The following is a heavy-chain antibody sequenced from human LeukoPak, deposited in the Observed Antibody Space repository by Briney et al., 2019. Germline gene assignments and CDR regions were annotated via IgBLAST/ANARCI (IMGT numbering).Heavy chain of an antibody. V-gene: IGHV1-2*02. D-gene: IGHD3-22*01. CDR3: ARARLFYDSSGYYPSYYYYYMDV. CDR1: GYTFTSYG. CDR2: INPNSGGT. J-gene: IGHJ6*03. Sequence: ASVKVSCKASGYTFTSYGISWVRQAPGQGLEWMGWINPNSGGTNYAQKFQGRVTMTRDTSISTAYMELRSLRSDDTAVYYCARARLFYDSSGYYPSYYYYYMDVWGKGTTVTVSS.